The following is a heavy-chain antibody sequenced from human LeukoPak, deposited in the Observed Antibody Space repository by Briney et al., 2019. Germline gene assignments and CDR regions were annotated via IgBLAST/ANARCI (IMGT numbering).Heavy chain of an antibody. D-gene: IGHD1-26*01. CDR3: ARFKGGAGFDY. CDR2: ISSSGKA. V-gene: IGHV4-39*01. J-gene: IGHJ4*02. CDR1: GGSITVTDFD. Sequence: PSETLSLPCAVSGGSITVTDFDWAWIRQPPGQGFEWIATISSSGKAYYYPSLMSRVTISVDTSKNQFSLDVTSVTAADTGLFFCARFKGGAGFDYWGRGILVIVS.